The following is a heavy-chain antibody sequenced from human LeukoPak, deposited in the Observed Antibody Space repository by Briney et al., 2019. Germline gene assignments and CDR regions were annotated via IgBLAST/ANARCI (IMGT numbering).Heavy chain of an antibody. CDR3: AKASTVGATLPFDY. CDR1: GFTFSSYA. CDR2: ISGSGGST. Sequence: GGSLRLSCAASGFTFSSYAMSWVRQAPGKGLEWVSAISGSGGSTYYADSAKGRFTISRDNSKDTLYLQMNSLRAEDTAVYYCAKASTVGATLPFDYWGQGTLVTVSS. V-gene: IGHV3-23*01. D-gene: IGHD1-26*01. J-gene: IGHJ4*02.